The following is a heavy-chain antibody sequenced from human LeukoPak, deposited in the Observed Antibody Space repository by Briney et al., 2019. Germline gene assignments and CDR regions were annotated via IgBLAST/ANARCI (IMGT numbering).Heavy chain of an antibody. J-gene: IGHJ4*02. CDR1: GFTFSSYS. Sequence: PGGSLRLSCAASGFTFSSYSMNWVRQAPGKGLEWVSSISGSGGNTYYADSVKGRFTISRDNSKNTLYLQMNSLRAADTAVYYCAKDRRITMAGTVDYFDYWGQGTLVTVSS. CDR3: AKDRRITMAGTVDYFDY. CDR2: ISGSGGNT. V-gene: IGHV3-23*01. D-gene: IGHD6-19*01.